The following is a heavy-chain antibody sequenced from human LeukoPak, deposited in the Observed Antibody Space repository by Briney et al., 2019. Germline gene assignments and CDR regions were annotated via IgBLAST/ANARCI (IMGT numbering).Heavy chain of an antibody. J-gene: IGHJ5*02. CDR3: ARLGTYRGSSSVSDWFDP. D-gene: IGHD6-6*01. CDR1: GFTFSSYS. CDR2: ISSSSSTI. Sequence: LTGGSLRLSCAASGFTFSSYSMNWVRQAPGKGLEWVSYISSSSSTIYYADSVKGRFTISRDNAKNSLYLQMNSLRAEDTAVYYCARLGTYRGSSSVSDWFDPWGQGTLVTVSS. V-gene: IGHV3-48*01.